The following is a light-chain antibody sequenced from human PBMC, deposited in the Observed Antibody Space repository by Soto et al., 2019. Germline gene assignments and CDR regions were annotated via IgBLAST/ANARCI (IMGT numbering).Light chain of an antibody. V-gene: IGLV2-18*02. J-gene: IGLJ2*01. Sequence: QSALTQPPSVSGSPGQSVTISCTGTSSDVGTYNRVSWYQEPPGTAPKLMIYEVNNRPSGVPDRFSGSKSGNTASLTISGHHDEDEADYYCSSYTSSSTLLFGGGTKLTVL. CDR2: EVN. CDR3: SSYTSSSTLL. CDR1: SSDVGTYNR.